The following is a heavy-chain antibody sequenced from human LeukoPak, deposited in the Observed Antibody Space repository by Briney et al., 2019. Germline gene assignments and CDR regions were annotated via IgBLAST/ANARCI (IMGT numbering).Heavy chain of an antibody. CDR1: GGSISSNSYY. J-gene: IGHJ4*02. CDR3: ASSHYDFWSGYM. V-gene: IGHV4-39*01. D-gene: IGHD3-3*01. CDR2: IYYSGST. Sequence: SETLSLTCTVSGGSISSNSYYWGWIRQPPGKGLEWIGNIYYSGSTYYNPSLKSRVTISVDTSKSQFSLKLSSVTAADTAVYYCASSHYDFWSGYMWGQGTLVTVSS.